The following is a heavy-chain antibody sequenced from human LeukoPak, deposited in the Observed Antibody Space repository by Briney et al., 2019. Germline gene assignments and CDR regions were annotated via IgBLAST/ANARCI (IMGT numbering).Heavy chain of an antibody. D-gene: IGHD3-10*01. CDR1: GFTYSSYW. CDR3: ARDNRGSLGPFDC. Sequence: PGGSLRLSCEASGFTYSSYWMHWVRQAPGKGLVWVSRVNGDGSSTTYADSVKGRFTVSRDNAKNTPYLQMNSLRAEDTAVYYCARDNRGSLGPFDCWGQGTLVTVSS. J-gene: IGHJ4*02. CDR2: VNGDGSST. V-gene: IGHV3-74*03.